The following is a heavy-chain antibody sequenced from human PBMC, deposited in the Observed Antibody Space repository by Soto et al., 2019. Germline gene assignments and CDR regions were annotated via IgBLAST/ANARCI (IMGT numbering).Heavy chain of an antibody. Sequence: QLQLQESGPGLVKPSETLSLTCTVSGGSISSSSYYWGWIRQPPGKGLEWIGSIYYSGSTYYNPSLKSRVTISVDTSKNQFSLKLSSVTAADTAVYYCARNLRTAVTIFGVVTNTNWFDPWGQGTLVTVSS. CDR3: ARNLRTAVTIFGVVTNTNWFDP. J-gene: IGHJ5*02. CDR2: IYYSGST. V-gene: IGHV4-39*01. D-gene: IGHD3-3*01. CDR1: GGSISSSSYY.